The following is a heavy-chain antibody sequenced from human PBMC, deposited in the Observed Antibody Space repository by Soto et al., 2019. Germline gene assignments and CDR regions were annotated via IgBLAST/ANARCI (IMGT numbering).Heavy chain of an antibody. D-gene: IGHD6-6*01. CDR2: IKSKTDGGTT. CDR1: GFTFSNAW. J-gene: IGHJ6*02. Sequence: GGSLRLSCAASGFTFSNAWRNWVRQAPGKGLEWVGRIKSKTDGGTTDYAAPVKGRFTIPRDDSKNTLYLQMNSLKTEDTAVYYCTTVSGPIAARTNYYYYYGMDVWGQGTTVTVSS. V-gene: IGHV3-15*07. CDR3: TTVSGPIAARTNYYYYYGMDV.